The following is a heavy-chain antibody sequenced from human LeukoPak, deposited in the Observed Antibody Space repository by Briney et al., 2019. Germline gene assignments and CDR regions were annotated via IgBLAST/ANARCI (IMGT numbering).Heavy chain of an antibody. CDR1: GFTFSSYA. Sequence: GGSLRLSCAASGFTFSSYAMHWVRQAPGKGLEWVAVISYDGSNKYYADPVKGRFTISRDNAKNSLYLQMNSLRDEDTAVYYCASSGSYRFDYWGQGTLVTVSS. CDR3: ASSGSYRFDY. J-gene: IGHJ4*02. D-gene: IGHD1-26*01. CDR2: ISYDGSNK. V-gene: IGHV3-30-3*01.